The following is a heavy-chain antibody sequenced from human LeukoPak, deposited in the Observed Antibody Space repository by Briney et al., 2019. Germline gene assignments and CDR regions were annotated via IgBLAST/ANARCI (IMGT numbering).Heavy chain of an antibody. CDR3: ARREDTAMVGANWFDP. CDR1: GGSISSYY. J-gene: IGHJ5*02. D-gene: IGHD5-18*01. CDR2: IYYSGST. Sequence: PSETLSLTCTVSGGSISSYYWGWIRQPPGKGLEWIGSIYYSGSTYYNPSLKSRVTISVDTSKNQFSLKLSSVTAADTAVYYCARREDTAMVGANWFDPWGQGTLVTVSS. V-gene: IGHV4-39*01.